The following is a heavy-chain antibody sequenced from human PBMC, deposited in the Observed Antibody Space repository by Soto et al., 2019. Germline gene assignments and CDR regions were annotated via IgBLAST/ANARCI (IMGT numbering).Heavy chain of an antibody. D-gene: IGHD1-7*01. CDR1: GFTFSSYW. CDR2: IKPDGSWT. J-gene: IGHJ4*01. CDR3: AGYNWNSQNY. Sequence: AGGSLRLSCAASGFTFSSYWIHWVRQAPGKGLVWVSRIKPDGSWTIHADSVKGRFTISRDNAKSMVYLQMNSLRVEDTAVYYCAGYNWNSQNYWGHGTLVTVSS. V-gene: IGHV3-74*01.